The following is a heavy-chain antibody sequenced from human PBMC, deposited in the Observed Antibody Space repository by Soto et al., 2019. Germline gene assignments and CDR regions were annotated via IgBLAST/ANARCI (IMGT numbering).Heavy chain of an antibody. CDR1: GFSFSSVA. Sequence: EMHMLESGGGLIQSGGSLRLSCAASGFSFSSVALSWVRQTPGKGLEWVAGISGSGVVTYHADSVKGRFTISRDNSKNTLYLQMNSLRAEDTAVYYCAKLRVLEWEVQESDYWGQGTLVSVSS. D-gene: IGHD3-3*01. CDR2: ISGSGVVT. J-gene: IGHJ4*02. V-gene: IGHV3-23*01. CDR3: AKLRVLEWEVQESDY.